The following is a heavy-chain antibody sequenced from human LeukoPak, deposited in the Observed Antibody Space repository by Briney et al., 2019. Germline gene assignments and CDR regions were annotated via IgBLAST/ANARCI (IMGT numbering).Heavy chain of an antibody. J-gene: IGHJ5*02. D-gene: IGHD6-13*01. Sequence: SVNVSCKASGGTFSSYAISWVRQAPGQGLEWMGGIIPIFGTANYAQKFQGRVTITADESTSTAYMELSSLRSEDTAVYYCAQGYSSSWSNWFDPWGQGTLVTVSS. V-gene: IGHV1-69*13. CDR2: IIPIFGTA. CDR3: AQGYSSSWSNWFDP. CDR1: GGTFSSYA.